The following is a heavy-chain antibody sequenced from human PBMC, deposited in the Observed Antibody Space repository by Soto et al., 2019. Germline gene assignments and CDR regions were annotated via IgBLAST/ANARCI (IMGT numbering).Heavy chain of an antibody. CDR1: GFTFTSSA. CDR3: AAKYYDFWSGYPFDP. CDR2: IVVVSGNT. V-gene: IGHV1-58*02. J-gene: IGHJ5*02. D-gene: IGHD3-3*01. Sequence: ASVKVSCKASGFTFTSSAMQWVRQARGQRLEWIGWIVVVSGNTNYAQKFQERVTITRDMSTSTAYMELSSLRSEDTAVYYCAAKYYDFWSGYPFDPWGQGTLVTVSS.